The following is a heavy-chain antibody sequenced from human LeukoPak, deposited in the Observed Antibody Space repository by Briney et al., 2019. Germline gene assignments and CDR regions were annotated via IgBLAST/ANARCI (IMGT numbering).Heavy chain of an antibody. CDR3: AKEEGSSGAYPH. CDR1: GFTFKNSH. V-gene: IGHV3-30*02. Sequence: GGSLRLSCAASGFTFKNSHMHSVRQSPGKGLEWVPFIRRDGSQIHYADSVEGRFTISRDNSKNRLYLQMHSLRVEDSAVYYCAKEEGSSGAYPHWGQGTLLTVSS. CDR2: IRRDGSQI. J-gene: IGHJ4*02. D-gene: IGHD3-10*01.